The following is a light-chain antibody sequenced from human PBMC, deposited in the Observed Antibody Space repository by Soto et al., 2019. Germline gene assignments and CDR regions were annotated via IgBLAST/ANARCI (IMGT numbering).Light chain of an antibody. CDR2: RDN. V-gene: IGLV1-47*01. Sequence: QSVLTQPPSASGTPGQRVTISCSGSSSNIGSNYVYWYQHLPGTAPKLLIYRDNQRPSGVPDRFSGSKSGNSVSLAISGLRSEDEADYYCAAWDDSLRGVFGGGTKLTVL. CDR3: AAWDDSLRGV. J-gene: IGLJ2*01. CDR1: SSNIGSNY.